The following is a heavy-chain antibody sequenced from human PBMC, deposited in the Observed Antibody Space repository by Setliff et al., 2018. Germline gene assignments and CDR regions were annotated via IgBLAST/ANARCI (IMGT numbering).Heavy chain of an antibody. CDR3: VRMSGFLYMDV. V-gene: IGHV4-4*02. D-gene: IGHD3-3*01. J-gene: IGHJ6*03. CDR1: GGSISSPNW. CDR2: IYHSWTT. Sequence: SETLSLTCAVSGGSISSPNWWNWVRQPPGKGLEWIGEIYHSWTTNDNPTLKSRVTMSVDTSKNQFSLKRISVTAADTAVYYCVRMSGFLYMDVWGKGTTVTVSS.